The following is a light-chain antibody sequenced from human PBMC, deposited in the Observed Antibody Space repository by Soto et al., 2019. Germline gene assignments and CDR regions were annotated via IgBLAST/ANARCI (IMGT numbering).Light chain of an antibody. V-gene: IGKV3-20*01. Sequence: IVLTQSPRTLSLSPGERATLSCRSSQSVSSYLAWYQQKPGQAPRVLIYAASNRATGIPDRFSGSGSGTDFSLTISILEPEDFAVYYCHQYDSTLQTLGQGTKVDIK. J-gene: IGKJ2*01. CDR1: QSVSSY. CDR3: HQYDSTLQT. CDR2: AAS.